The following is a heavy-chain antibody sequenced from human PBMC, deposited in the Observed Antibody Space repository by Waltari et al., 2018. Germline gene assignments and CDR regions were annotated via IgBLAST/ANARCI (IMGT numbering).Heavy chain of an antibody. CDR1: GGSISSSNYY. J-gene: IGHJ4*02. CDR2: IYYSGGT. V-gene: IGHV4-39*01. CDR3: ASLLPQDYGDYPSNYFDY. D-gene: IGHD4-17*01. Sequence: QLQLQESGPGLVKPSETLSLICTVSGGSISSSNYYWGWIRQPPGKGLEWIGNIYYSGGTYYRSFLKSRVTISVDGSKNQFSLKLNSVTAADTAVYYCASLLPQDYGDYPSNYFDYWGQGTLVTVSS.